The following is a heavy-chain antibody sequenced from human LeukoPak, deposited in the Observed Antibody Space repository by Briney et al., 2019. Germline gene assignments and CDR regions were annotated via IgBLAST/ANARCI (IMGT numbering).Heavy chain of an antibody. J-gene: IGHJ5*02. D-gene: IGHD3-3*01. CDR2: IIPIFGTA. CDR3: ARSLTPYYDFWSGYFDDFRWFDP. CDR1: GGTFSSYA. Sequence: ASVKVSCKASGGTFSSYAISWVRQAPGQGLEWMGGIIPIFGTANCAQKFQGRVTITTDESTSTAYMELSSLRSEDTAVYYCARSLTPYYDFWSGYFDDFRWFDPWGQGTLVTVSS. V-gene: IGHV1-69*05.